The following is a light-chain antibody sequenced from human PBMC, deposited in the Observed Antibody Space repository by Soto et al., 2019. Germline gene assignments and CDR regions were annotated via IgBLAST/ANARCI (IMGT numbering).Light chain of an antibody. V-gene: IGKV1-5*03. Sequence: DIQMTQSPSTLSASVGYRVTITWPAHQSISSWSAWYQQPPGKAPKLLIYAASSVESGVPSRCGGGGGRTLTILAISSLQPDDFVSYCCRQDNWYWTFGEGTKVDI. CDR1: QSISSW. CDR3: RQDNWYWT. J-gene: IGKJ1*01. CDR2: AAS.